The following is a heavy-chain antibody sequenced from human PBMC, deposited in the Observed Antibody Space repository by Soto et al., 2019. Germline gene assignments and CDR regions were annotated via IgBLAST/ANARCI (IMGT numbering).Heavy chain of an antibody. V-gene: IGHV4-31*03. J-gene: IGHJ6*02. CDR3: ARALLGFGELGPIGNGMDV. D-gene: IGHD3-10*01. CDR2: IYYSGST. CDR1: GGSISSGGYY. Sequence: SETLSLTCTVSGGSISSGGYYWSWIRQHPGKGLEWIGYIYYSGSTYYNPSLKSRVTISVDTSKNQFSLKLSSVTAAATAVYYCARALLGFGELGPIGNGMDVWGQGTTVIVSS.